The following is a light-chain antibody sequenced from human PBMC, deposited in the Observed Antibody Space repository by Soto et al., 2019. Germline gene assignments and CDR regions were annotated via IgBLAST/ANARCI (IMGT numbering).Light chain of an antibody. CDR3: HQYGSSLGT. V-gene: IGKV3-20*01. J-gene: IGKJ2*01. Sequence: EIVVTQSPGTLSLSPGERATLSCRASQSISTTYLAWYQQRPGQAHRLLIYGTSSRATGIPDRFSGSGSVTDFTLTISRLEPEDFAVYYCHQYGSSLGTFGQGTKVDIK. CDR1: QSISTTY. CDR2: GTS.